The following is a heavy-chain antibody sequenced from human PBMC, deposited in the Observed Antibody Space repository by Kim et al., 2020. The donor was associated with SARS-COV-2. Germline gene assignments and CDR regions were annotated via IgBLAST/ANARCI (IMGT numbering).Heavy chain of an antibody. CDR2: IGGITNYI. V-gene: IGHV3-21*01. J-gene: IGHJ6*02. CDR3: ARGGYCSSTSCYFYYYALDV. D-gene: IGHD2-2*01. Sequence: GGSLRLSCAASGFAFGTHSMNWVRQAPGKGLEWVSSIGGITNYIYYADSLKGRFTISRDNSKNSLYLQMDSLRAEDTAVYYCARGGYCSSTSCYFYYYALDVWGQGTTVTVSS. CDR1: GFAFGTHS.